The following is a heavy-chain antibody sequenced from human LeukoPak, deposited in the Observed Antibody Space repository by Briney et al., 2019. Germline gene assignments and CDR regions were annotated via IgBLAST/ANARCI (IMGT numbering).Heavy chain of an antibody. CDR3: ARDASLFRRAIGFDY. CDR1: GGSIGSSSYY. CDR2: IYYSGST. J-gene: IGHJ4*02. D-gene: IGHD3-10*02. V-gene: IGHV4-39*07. Sequence: SETLSLTCTVSGGSIGSSSYYWGWIRQPPGKGLEWIGSIYYSGSTYYNPSLKSRVTISVDTSKNQFSLKLSSVTAADTAVYYCARDASLFRRAIGFDYWGQGTLVTISS.